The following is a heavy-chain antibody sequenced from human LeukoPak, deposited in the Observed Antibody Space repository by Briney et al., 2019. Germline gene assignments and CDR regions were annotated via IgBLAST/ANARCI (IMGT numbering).Heavy chain of an antibody. J-gene: IGHJ3*01. CDR1: GDSISDKYW. V-gene: IGHV4-4*02. CDR3: GRHANGDSSAAFDL. Sequence: PSGTLSLTCAVSGDSISDKYWWRWVRQFPDKGLEWIGEVYRSGGTSYNPSLKSRVTVSIDYSKNQFSLNLRSVTAADTAVYYCGRHANGDSSAAFDLWGQGTMVFVSS. CDR2: VYRSGGT. D-gene: IGHD2-8*01.